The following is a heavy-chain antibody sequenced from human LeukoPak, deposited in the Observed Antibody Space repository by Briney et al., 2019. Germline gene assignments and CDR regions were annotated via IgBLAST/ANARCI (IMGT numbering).Heavy chain of an antibody. CDR3: ARKTGGSLDI. CDR1: GSTFSSHS. Sequence: GGSLRLSCAASGSTFSSHSMNWVRQAPGKGLEWVSYISSSSSTIYYADSVRGRFTISRDNAKNSLYLQMNSLRGEDTAVYYCARKTGGSLDIWGQGTMVTVSS. V-gene: IGHV3-48*01. CDR2: ISSSSSTI. D-gene: IGHD7-27*01. J-gene: IGHJ3*02.